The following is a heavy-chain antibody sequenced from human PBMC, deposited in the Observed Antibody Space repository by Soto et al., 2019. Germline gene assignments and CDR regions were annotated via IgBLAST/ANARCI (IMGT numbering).Heavy chain of an antibody. D-gene: IGHD4-4*01. CDR3: ARVATTTLGGPMDY. CDR2: INYSGSF. CDR1: GDFISSSHW. J-gene: IGHJ4*02. Sequence: QVQVQESGPGPVKASDTLSLTCRVSGDFISSSHWWGWIRQPPGKGLEWIGHINYSGSFYHDPSLKSRVTMSLDTSKYQFSLRLSSVTAVDTAVYYCARVATTTLGGPMDYWGRGTLVTVSS. V-gene: IGHV4-28*05.